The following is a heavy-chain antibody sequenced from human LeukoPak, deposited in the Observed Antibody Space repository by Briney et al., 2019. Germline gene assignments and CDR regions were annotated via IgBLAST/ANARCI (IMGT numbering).Heavy chain of an antibody. CDR3: ARSRILTFDV. CDR1: GFTFSSYA. CDR2: ISGSGGST. D-gene: IGHD2-15*01. J-gene: IGHJ6*04. Sequence: GGSLRLSCAASGFTFSSYALSWVRQAPGKGLEWVSAISGSGGSTYYADSVKGRFTISRDNAKNSLYLQMNSLRAEDTAVYYCARSRILTFDVWGKGTTVTISS. V-gene: IGHV3-23*01.